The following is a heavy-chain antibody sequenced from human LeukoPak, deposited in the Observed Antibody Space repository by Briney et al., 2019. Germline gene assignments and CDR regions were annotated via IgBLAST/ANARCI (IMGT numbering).Heavy chain of an antibody. Sequence: ASVKVSCKASGYTFTSYGISWVRQAPGQGLEWMGWISAYNGNTNYAQKLQGRVTMTTDTSTSTAYMELRRLRSDDTAVYYCARQISGSRADAFDIWGQGTMVTVSS. CDR2: ISAYNGNT. V-gene: IGHV1-18*01. D-gene: IGHD1-26*01. J-gene: IGHJ3*02. CDR1: GYTFTSYG. CDR3: ARQISGSRADAFDI.